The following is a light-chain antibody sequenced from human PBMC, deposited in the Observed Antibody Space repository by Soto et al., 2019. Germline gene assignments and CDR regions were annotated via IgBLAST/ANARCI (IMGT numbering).Light chain of an antibody. CDR1: QSISSD. CDR2: AAS. V-gene: IGKV1-39*01. CDR3: QQSYSTPRT. Sequence: DIQMTQSTSSLSASVGDRVTITCRASQSISSDLNWYQQKPGKAPKVLIYAASTLQSGVPSRFSGSGSGTDFTLTISRLQPEDFATYYCQQSYSTPRTFGQGTKVEIK. J-gene: IGKJ1*01.